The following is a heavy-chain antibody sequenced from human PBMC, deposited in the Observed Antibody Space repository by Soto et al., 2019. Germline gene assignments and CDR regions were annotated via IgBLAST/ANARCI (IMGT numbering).Heavy chain of an antibody. J-gene: IGHJ4*02. CDR3: ASLFSHTVTTFDY. V-gene: IGHV1-69*13. CDR1: VGTFRSYA. Sequence: GASVKFAWKAGVGTFRSYAIILARRAPGQGLEWMGGLIPIFGTANYARKFQRRVTLTADESTSTASMALSSLSSEERAVYYCASLFSHTVTTFDYWGQGTLVTVCS. CDR2: LIPIFGTA. D-gene: IGHD4-17*01.